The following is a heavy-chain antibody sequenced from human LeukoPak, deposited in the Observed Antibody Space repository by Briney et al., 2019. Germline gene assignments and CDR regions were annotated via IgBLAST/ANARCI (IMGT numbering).Heavy chain of an antibody. CDR2: ISGDGGST. Sequence: GGSLRLSCAASGSTFDEYAMHWVRQAPGKGLEWVSLISGDGGSTYYADSVRGRFTISRDNSKNSLYLQMDSLRTEDTAFYYCAKEIDTLGTHAFDIWGQGTMVTVSS. J-gene: IGHJ3*02. CDR1: GSTFDEYA. D-gene: IGHD2-15*01. CDR3: AKEIDTLGTHAFDI. V-gene: IGHV3-43*02.